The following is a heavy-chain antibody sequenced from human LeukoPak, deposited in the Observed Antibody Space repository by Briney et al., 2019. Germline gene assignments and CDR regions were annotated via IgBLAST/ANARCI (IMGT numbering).Heavy chain of an antibody. CDR1: GGSISSGGYY. CDR2: FYYSGST. D-gene: IGHD2-2*01. Sequence: PSETLSLTCTVSGGSISSGGYYWSWIRQHPGKGLEWIGYFYYSGSTYYNPSLKSRVTISVDTSKNQFSLKLSSVTAADTAVYYCARMGIPAAIHYYYGMDVWGQGTTVTVSS. CDR3: ARMGIPAAIHYYYGMDV. J-gene: IGHJ6*02. V-gene: IGHV4-31*03.